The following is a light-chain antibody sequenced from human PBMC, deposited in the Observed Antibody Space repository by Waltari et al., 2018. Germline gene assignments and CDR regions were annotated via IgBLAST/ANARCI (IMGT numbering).Light chain of an antibody. Sequence: QSVLTQPPSASGTPGQRVTISCSGIGSNIGSNHVNWYQQLPGTAPKLLIYSNNQRPSGVPDRFSGSKSGTSASLAISGLQSEDEADYYCAAWDDSLNGYVFGTGTKVTVL. CDR3: AAWDDSLNGYV. CDR2: SNN. V-gene: IGLV1-44*01. J-gene: IGLJ1*01. CDR1: GSNIGSNH.